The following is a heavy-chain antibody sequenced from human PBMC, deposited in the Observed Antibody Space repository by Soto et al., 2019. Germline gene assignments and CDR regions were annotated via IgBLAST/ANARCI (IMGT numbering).Heavy chain of an antibody. Sequence: WGSLRLSCAASGFTFSSYSMNWVRQAPGKGLERVSYISSSSSTIYYADSVKGLFTISRDNAKNSLDLQMNHLRDEDRAVYSGAGWGSYYYYGMDVWRRETTVAVSS. CDR2: ISSSSSTI. D-gene: IGHD3-16*01. J-gene: IGHJ6*02. CDR1: GFTFSSYS. V-gene: IGHV3-48*02. CDR3: AGWGSYYYYGMDV.